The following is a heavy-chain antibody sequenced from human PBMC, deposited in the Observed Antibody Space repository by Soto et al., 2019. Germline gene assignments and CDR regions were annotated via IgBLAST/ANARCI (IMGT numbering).Heavy chain of an antibody. CDR1: GFSLRISGVG. J-gene: IGHJ3*02. V-gene: IGHV2-5*02. Sequence: QITLKESGPTLVKPTQTLTLTCTFSGFSLRISGVGVGWIRQPPGKALEWLALIYWDDDKRYSPSLKSRLTITKDPPKNQVVLTMTIMDPVDTATYYCAHSATVSDAFDIWGQGTMVTVSS. CDR2: IYWDDDK. CDR3: AHSATVSDAFDI. D-gene: IGHD2-15*01.